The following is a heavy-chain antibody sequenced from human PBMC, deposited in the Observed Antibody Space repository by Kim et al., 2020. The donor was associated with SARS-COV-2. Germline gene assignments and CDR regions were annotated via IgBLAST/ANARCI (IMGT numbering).Heavy chain of an antibody. J-gene: IGHJ4*02. CDR2: IYYSGNT. Sequence: SETLSLTCTVSGGSISGYHWSWIRQSPGRGLEWIGYIYYSGNTNYRPSLKSRVTISIDTSKNQFSLKLRSVTAADTAVYYCARGTYDYVWGSYRFVYWGQGTLANVSS. D-gene: IGHD3-16*02. V-gene: IGHV4-59*01. CDR1: GGSISGYH. CDR3: ARGTYDYVWGSYRFVY.